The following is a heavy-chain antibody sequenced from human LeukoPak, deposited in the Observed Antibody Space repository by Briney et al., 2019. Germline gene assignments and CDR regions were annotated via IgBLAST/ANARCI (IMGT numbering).Heavy chain of an antibody. J-gene: IGHJ4*02. V-gene: IGHV3-23*01. CDR1: GFTFSSYA. Sequence: GGSLRLSCAASGFTFSSYAMSWVRQAPGKGLEWVSAISGSGGSTYYADSVKGRFTISRDNSKNTLYLQMNSLRAEDTAVYYCAKFLPTHIVVANYYFDYWGQGTLVTVSA. D-gene: IGHD2-21*01. CDR2: ISGSGGST. CDR3: AKFLPTHIVVANYYFDY.